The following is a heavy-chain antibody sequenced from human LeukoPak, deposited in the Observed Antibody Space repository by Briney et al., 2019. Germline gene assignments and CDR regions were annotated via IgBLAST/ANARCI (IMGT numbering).Heavy chain of an antibody. Sequence: SETLSLTCTVSGGSISSYYWSWIRQPPGKGLEWIGYIYYSGSTNYNPSLKSRVTISVDTSKNQFSLKLSSVTAADTAVYYCARERLRFGESDPYYYYYYGMDVWGQGTTVTVSS. J-gene: IGHJ6*02. V-gene: IGHV4-59*01. CDR3: ARERLRFGESDPYYYYYYGMDV. D-gene: IGHD3-16*01. CDR2: IYYSGST. CDR1: GGSISSYY.